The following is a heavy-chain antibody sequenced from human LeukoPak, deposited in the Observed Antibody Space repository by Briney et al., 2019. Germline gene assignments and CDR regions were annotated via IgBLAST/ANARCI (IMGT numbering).Heavy chain of an antibody. Sequence: GGSLRLSCAASGFTFSPYDMHWVRQTTGKGLEWVSGIGTAGDTYYPGSVKGRFTISRDNSKNTLYLQMNTLRAEDTAVYYCARVGDSSGYYYFDHWGQGTLVTVSS. D-gene: IGHD3-22*01. J-gene: IGHJ4*02. V-gene: IGHV3-13*04. CDR2: IGTAGDT. CDR3: ARVGDSSGYYYFDH. CDR1: GFTFSPYD.